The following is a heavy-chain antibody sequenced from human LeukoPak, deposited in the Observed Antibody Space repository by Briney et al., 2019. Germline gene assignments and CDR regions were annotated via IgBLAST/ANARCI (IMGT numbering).Heavy chain of an antibody. Sequence: GGSLRLSCAASGFTVSSNYMSWVRQAPGKGLEWVSIIYGSGDTCYADSVKGRFTISRDNSKNTLSLQMNSLRPEDTGIYYCARDLSRGAPDYFDNWGQGTLVTVSS. CDR2: IYGSGDT. V-gene: IGHV3-66*01. D-gene: IGHD3-10*01. J-gene: IGHJ4*02. CDR3: ARDLSRGAPDYFDN. CDR1: GFTVSSNY.